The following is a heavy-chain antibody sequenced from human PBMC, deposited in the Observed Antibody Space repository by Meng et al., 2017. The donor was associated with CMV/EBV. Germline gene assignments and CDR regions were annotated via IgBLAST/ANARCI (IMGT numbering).Heavy chain of an antibody. CDR2: IYPGDSDT. V-gene: IGHV5-51*01. J-gene: IGHJ3*02. D-gene: IGHD4-17*01. CDR3: ARDAYTVTTRHDAFDI. CDR1: GYSFTSYW. Sequence: KVSCKGSGYSFTSYWIGWVRQMPGKGLEWMGIIYPGDSDTRYSPSFQGQVTISADKSISTAYLQWSSLKASDTAMYYCARDAYTVTTRHDAFDIWGQGTMVTVSS.